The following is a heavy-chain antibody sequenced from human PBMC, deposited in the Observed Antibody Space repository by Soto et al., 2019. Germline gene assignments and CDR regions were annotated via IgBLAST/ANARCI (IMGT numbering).Heavy chain of an antibody. CDR2: ISAYNGNT. D-gene: IGHD3-3*01. CDR1: GYTFTSYG. V-gene: IGHV1-18*01. J-gene: IGHJ6*03. CDR3: ARLLYDFWSGYVYYYYYMDV. Sequence: QVQLVQSGAEVKKPGASVKVSCKASGYTFTSYGISWVRQAPGQGLEWMGWISAYNGNTNYAQKLQGRVTMTTDTSTSTAYMELRSLRSDDTAVYYCARLLYDFWSGYVYYYYYMDVWGKGTTVTVSS.